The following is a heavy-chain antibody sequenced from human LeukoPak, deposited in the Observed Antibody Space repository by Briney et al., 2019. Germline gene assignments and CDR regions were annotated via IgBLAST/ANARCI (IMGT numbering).Heavy chain of an antibody. J-gene: IGHJ4*02. CDR3: AGRRLYYFDY. V-gene: IGHV4-59*04. CDR1: GGSINNYY. Sequence: SETLSLTCTVSGGSINNYYWSWIRQPPGKGLEWIGSIYYSGSTYYNPSLKSRVTISIDTSKNQFSLKLSSVTAADTAVYYCAGRRLYYFDYWGQGTLVTVSS. CDR2: IYYSGST.